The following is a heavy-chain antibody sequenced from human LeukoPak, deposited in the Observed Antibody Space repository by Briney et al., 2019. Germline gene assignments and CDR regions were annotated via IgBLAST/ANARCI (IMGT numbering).Heavy chain of an antibody. Sequence: SETLSLTCTVSGGSISSGSYYWGWIRQPPGKGLEWIGNIHSGGSTFNSPSLKSRVIISVDTSKNQFSLKLTSVTAADTAVYYRARDTYLGDWGQGTLVTVSS. CDR2: IHSGGST. D-gene: IGHD2-2*02. CDR3: ARDTYLGD. V-gene: IGHV4-39*02. J-gene: IGHJ4*02. CDR1: GGSISSGSYY.